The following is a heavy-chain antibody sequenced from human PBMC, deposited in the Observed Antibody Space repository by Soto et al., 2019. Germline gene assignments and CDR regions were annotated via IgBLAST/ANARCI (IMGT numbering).Heavy chain of an antibody. Sequence: QVQLVQSGAEVKKPGSSVKVSCKASGGTFSSYAISWVRQAPGQGLEWMGGIIPIFGTANYAQKFQGRVTITADESTSTAYMELSSLRSEDTAVYYCARDPRFTVTTLHAFDIWGQGTMVTVSS. CDR3: ARDPRFTVTTLHAFDI. J-gene: IGHJ3*02. CDR1: GGTFSSYA. V-gene: IGHV1-69*01. CDR2: IIPIFGTA. D-gene: IGHD4-4*01.